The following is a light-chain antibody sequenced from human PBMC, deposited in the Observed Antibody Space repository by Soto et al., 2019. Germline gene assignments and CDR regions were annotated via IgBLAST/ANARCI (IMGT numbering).Light chain of an antibody. Sequence: DIQMTQSPSTLSASVGDRVTITCRASQSISSWLAWYQQKPGKAPILLIYKASSLESGVPSRFSGSGSGTEFTLTISSLQPDDFASYYCQQYGSYSPWTFGQGTKVEIK. V-gene: IGKV1-5*03. J-gene: IGKJ1*01. CDR2: KAS. CDR3: QQYGSYSPWT. CDR1: QSISSW.